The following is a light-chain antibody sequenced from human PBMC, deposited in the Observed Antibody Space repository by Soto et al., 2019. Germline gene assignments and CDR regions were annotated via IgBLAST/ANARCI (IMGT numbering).Light chain of an antibody. CDR3: QQFNSYPLT. CDR1: QGISSA. Sequence: AIQLTQSPSSLSASVGDRVTITCRASQGISSALAWYQQKPGKAPKLLIYDASSLESGVPSRFSGSGSGTGFHPTNSSPPPEDFSTYYCQQFNSYPLTFGGGTKVEIK. CDR2: DAS. V-gene: IGKV1-13*02. J-gene: IGKJ4*01.